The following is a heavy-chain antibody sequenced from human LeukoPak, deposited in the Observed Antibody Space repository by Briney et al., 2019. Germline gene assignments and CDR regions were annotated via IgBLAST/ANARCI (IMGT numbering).Heavy chain of an antibody. CDR1: GFIFSNHW. J-gene: IGHJ4*02. V-gene: IGHV3-7*02. D-gene: IGHD5-18*01. Sequence: RGGSLRLSCAASGFIFSNHWMNWVRQAPGKGLEWVANIKQDGSEKYYVASVKGRFSISRDNSRNSLYLQMNSLRAEDTAVYYCTNGGYSYFGNWSQVTLVTVSS. CDR3: TNGGYSYFGN. CDR2: IKQDGSEK.